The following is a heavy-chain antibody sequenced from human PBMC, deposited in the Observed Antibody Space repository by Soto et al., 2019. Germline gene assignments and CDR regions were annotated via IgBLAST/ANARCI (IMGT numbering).Heavy chain of an antibody. CDR1: GGTFSSYA. Sequence: ASVKVSCQASGGTFSSYAISWVRQAPGQGLEWMGGIIPIFGTANYAQKFQGRVTITADKSTSTAYMELSSLRSEDTAVYYCARDLMSVVVPAAMAFDYWGQGTLVTVSS. CDR3: ARDLMSVVVPAAMAFDY. J-gene: IGHJ4*02. CDR2: IIPIFGTA. V-gene: IGHV1-69*06. D-gene: IGHD2-2*01.